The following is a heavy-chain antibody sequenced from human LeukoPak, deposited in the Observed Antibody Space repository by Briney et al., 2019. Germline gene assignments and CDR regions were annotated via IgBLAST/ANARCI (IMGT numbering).Heavy chain of an antibody. V-gene: IGHV4-34*01. CDR3: ATHQARYSSSWYPYFDY. Sequence: PSETLSLTCTVYGGSIRGYYWSWIRQPPGKGLEWIGEINTSGTTNYNPSLKSRVTISVDTSKNQFSLKLSSVTAADTAVYYCATHQARYSSSWYPYFDYWGQGTLVTVSS. CDR1: GGSIRGYY. CDR2: INTSGTT. J-gene: IGHJ4*02. D-gene: IGHD6-13*01.